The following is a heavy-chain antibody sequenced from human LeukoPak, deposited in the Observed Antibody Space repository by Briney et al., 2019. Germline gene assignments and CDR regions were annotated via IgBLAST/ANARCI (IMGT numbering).Heavy chain of an antibody. CDR1: GFSVSTNY. CDR2: LYSGSST. J-gene: IGHJ4*02. CDR3: SEGYFEPFDH. Sequence: GGSLTLSCEGSGFSVSTNYMNWVRQAPGKGLEWVSILYSGSSTYYTDFVKGRFTVSRDDSKNTLYLHMNSLGVEDTAVYYCSEGYFEPFDHWGQGTLVTVSS. D-gene: IGHD2/OR15-2a*01. V-gene: IGHV3-53*01.